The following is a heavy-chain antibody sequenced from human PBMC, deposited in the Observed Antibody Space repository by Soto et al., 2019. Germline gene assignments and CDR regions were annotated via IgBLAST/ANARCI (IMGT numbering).Heavy chain of an antibody. CDR3: AKDFFGGGPFYSYAMDV. V-gene: IGHV3-30*18. CDR1: GFTFRNYG. CDR2: ISYDGSNK. Sequence: GGSLRLSCAASGFTFRNYGIHWVRQAPGKGLEWVALISYDGSNKFYADSVKGRFTISRDNSKNTLYLQMNSLRPEDTAVYYCAKDFFGGGPFYSYAMDVWGQGTSVTVYS. D-gene: IGHD3-16*01. J-gene: IGHJ6*02.